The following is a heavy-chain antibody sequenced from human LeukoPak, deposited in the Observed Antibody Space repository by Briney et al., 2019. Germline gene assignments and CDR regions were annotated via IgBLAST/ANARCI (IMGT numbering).Heavy chain of an antibody. CDR3: ARVVTIFGVGRYYYYYYMDA. D-gene: IGHD3-3*01. CDR1: GGSISSYY. J-gene: IGHJ6*03. CDR2: IYYSGST. Sequence: PSETLSLTCTVSGGSISSYYWSWIRQPPGKGLEWIGYIYYSGSTNYNPSLKSRVTISVDTSKNQFSLKLSSVTAADTAVYYCARVVTIFGVGRYYYYYYMDAWGKGTTVTVSS. V-gene: IGHV4-59*01.